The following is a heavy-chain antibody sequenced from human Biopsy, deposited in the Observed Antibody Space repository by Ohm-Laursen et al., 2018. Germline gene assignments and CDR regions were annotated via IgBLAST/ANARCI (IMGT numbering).Heavy chain of an antibody. J-gene: IGHJ6*02. V-gene: IGHV4-4*02. CDR3: ARVPLPGIGAAYQGRFLYGMDV. Sequence: LRLSCAASGFTFSNAWMSWVRQAPGKGLEWVGVISHSESTNYSPSLKSRVTISRDTAKKQFSLSLSSVTAADTAVYYCARVPLPGIGAAYQGRFLYGMDVWGQGTTVSVSS. D-gene: IGHD6-13*01. CDR1: GFTFSNAW. CDR2: ISHSEST.